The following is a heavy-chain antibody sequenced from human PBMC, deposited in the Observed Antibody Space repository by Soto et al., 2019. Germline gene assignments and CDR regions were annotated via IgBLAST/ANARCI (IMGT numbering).Heavy chain of an antibody. CDR3: ARDFRRSGYYNNWFDP. CDR2: IIPILGIA. D-gene: IGHD3-3*01. J-gene: IGHJ5*02. CDR1: GGTFSSYT. V-gene: IGHV1-69*04. Sequence: SVKVSCKASGGTFSSYTISCVRQAPGQGLEWMGRIIPILGIANYAQKFQGRVTITADKSTSTAYMELSSLRSEDTAVYYCARDFRRSGYYNNWFDPWGQGTLVTVSS.